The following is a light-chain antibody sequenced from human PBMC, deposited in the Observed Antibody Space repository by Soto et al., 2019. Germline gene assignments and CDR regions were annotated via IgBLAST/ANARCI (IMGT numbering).Light chain of an antibody. CDR2: GAS. Sequence: DIQMTQSPSSLSASVGDRVTITCQASQDIRKYLNWYQQKPGRAPKLLIYGASNLETGVPSRFSGSGYETDFTFTISSLQPEDIATYYCQHYDNLPPFTFGPVTKVAIK. J-gene: IGKJ3*01. CDR3: QHYDNLPPFT. CDR1: QDIRKY. V-gene: IGKV1-33*01.